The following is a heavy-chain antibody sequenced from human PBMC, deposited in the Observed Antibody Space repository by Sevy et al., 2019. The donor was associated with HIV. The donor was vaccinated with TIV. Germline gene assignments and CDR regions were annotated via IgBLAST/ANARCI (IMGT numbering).Heavy chain of an antibody. D-gene: IGHD3-16*01. Sequence: GGSLRLSCAASRFTFSTYDIHWVRQAPGKGLEWVAVISHDGSYQYYTCSVKGRFTISRDDSKNKAYLQMNSLRADDSGVYYCAKGQGYDYIWGNERSEYYFDYWGQGTLVTVSS. CDR3: AKGQGYDYIWGNERSEYYFDY. CDR2: ISHDGSYQ. CDR1: RFTFSTYD. J-gene: IGHJ4*02. V-gene: IGHV3-30*18.